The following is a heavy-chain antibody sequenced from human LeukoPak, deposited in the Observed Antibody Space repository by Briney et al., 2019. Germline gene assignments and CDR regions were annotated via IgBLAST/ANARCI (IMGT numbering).Heavy chain of an antibody. J-gene: IGHJ4*02. V-gene: IGHV4-59*01. CDR1: GGSISSYY. D-gene: IGHD4-17*01. CDR3: ARGLNRNDYGDYGY. CDR2: IYHTGST. Sequence: SETLSLTCTVSGGSISSYYWGWIRQPPGKGLEWIGYIYHTGSTSYNPSLKGRVTISVDTSKNQFSLKLSSVTAADTAVYYCARGLNRNDYGDYGYWGQGTLVTVSS.